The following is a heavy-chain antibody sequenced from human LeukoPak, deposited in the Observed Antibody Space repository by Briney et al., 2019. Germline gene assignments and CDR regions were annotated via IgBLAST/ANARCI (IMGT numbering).Heavy chain of an antibody. CDR2: ISGSGGST. V-gene: IGHV3-23*01. D-gene: IGHD3-3*01. J-gene: IGHJ4*02. CDR1: GFTFSSYA. CDR3: ATTITIFGVVTPNFDY. Sequence: GGSLRLSCAASGFTFSSYAMSWVRQAPGKGLEWVSAISGSGGSTYYADSVKGRFTISRDNSKNTLYLQMNSLRAGDTAVYYCATTITIFGVVTPNFDYWGQGTLVTVSS.